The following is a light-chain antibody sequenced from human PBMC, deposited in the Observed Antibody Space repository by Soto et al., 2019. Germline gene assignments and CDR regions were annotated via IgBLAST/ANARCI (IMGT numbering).Light chain of an antibody. V-gene: IGLV2-8*01. J-gene: IGLJ1*01. Sequence: QSALTHPPSASGSPGQSVTISCTGTGSDVGGYNYVSWYQHHPGKAPKLIIYEVYKRPSGVPDRFSGSKSGNTAALTVSGLQAEDEADYYCSSYVGTNSYVFGTGTKVTVL. CDR3: SSYVGTNSYV. CDR2: EVY. CDR1: GSDVGGYNY.